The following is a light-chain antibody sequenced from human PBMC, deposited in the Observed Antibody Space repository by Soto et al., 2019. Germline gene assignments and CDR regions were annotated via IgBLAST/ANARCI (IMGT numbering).Light chain of an antibody. Sequence: LTQSPSALSVSPGDRATLTCRASQNLXSAVAWYYGRSGQAPRILXVDASIRVRTTPARLSGSVSAKEFTLTISSSEPEDYGSYFWQQHGKTLRTFGQGTKVDIK. CDR2: DAS. V-gene: IGKV3-11*01. CDR3: QQHGKTLRT. J-gene: IGKJ1*01. CDR1: QNLXSA.